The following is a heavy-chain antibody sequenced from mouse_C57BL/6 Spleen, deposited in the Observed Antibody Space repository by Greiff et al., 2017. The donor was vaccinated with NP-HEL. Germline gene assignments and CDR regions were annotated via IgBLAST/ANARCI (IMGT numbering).Heavy chain of an antibody. CDR1: GYTFTSYW. J-gene: IGHJ4*01. CDR3: ASLYYGNYYYYAMDY. Sequence: QVQLQQPGAELVKPGASVKMSCKASGYTFTSYWITWVKQRPGQGLEWIGDIYPGSGSTNYNEKFKSKATLTVDTSSSTAYMQLSSLTSEDSAVYYCASLYYGNYYYYAMDYWGQGTSVTVSS. CDR2: IYPGSGST. D-gene: IGHD2-1*01. V-gene: IGHV1-55*01.